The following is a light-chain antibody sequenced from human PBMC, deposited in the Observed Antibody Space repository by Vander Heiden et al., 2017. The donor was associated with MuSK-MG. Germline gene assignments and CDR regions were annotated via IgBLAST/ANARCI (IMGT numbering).Light chain of an antibody. CDR2: WAS. CDR1: QSVLYSSNHKNS. J-gene: IGKJ5*01. CDR3: QQDSSSPTIT. Sequence: DIMTTQSPDSLAVPLGQRATITCKSSQSVLYSSNHKNSLAWYQQKPGLPPKLLISWASSRESRVPDRVRGGASRTDFTLTISSLHAEDVRVYYCQQDSSSPTITFGQGTRLEIK. V-gene: IGKV4-1*01.